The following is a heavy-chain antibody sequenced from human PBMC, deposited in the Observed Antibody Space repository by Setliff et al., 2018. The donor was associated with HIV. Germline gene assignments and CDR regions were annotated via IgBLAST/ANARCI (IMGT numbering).Heavy chain of an antibody. V-gene: IGHV3-21*01. CDR1: GFTFSSYS. CDR3: ARDYLYYNMYNGSPVYGMDV. CDR2: ISSSSSYI. Sequence: PGGSLRLSCAASGFTFSSYSMNWVRQAPGKGLEWVSSISSSSSYIYYADSVKGRFTISRDNAKNSLYLQMNSLRVEDTAVYYCARDYLYYNMYNGSPVYGMDVWGQGTTVTVS. D-gene: IGHD3-10*01. J-gene: IGHJ6*02.